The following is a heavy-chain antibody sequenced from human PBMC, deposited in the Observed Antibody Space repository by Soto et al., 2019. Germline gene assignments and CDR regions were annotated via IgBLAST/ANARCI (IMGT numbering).Heavy chain of an antibody. Sequence: GPTLVNTTQTLTLTGTFSGFSLSTSVMCVSWIRQPPGKALEWLALIDWDDDKYYSTSLKTRLTISKDTSKNQVVLTMTNMDPVDTATYYCARCPGGDSSGYYPFYWGQGTLVTVSS. D-gene: IGHD3-22*01. CDR1: GFSLSTSVMC. CDR2: IDWDDDK. V-gene: IGHV2-70*01. J-gene: IGHJ4*02. CDR3: ARCPGGDSSGYYPFY.